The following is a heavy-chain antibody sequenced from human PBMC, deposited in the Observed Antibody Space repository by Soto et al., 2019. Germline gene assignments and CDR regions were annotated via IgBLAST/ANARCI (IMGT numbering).Heavy chain of an antibody. CDR2: ISYDGSNK. J-gene: IGHJ4*02. Sequence: QVQLVESGGGVVQPGRSLRLSCAASGFTFSSYGMHWVRQAPGKGLEWVAVISYDGSNKYYADSVKGRFTISRDNSKNTLYLQMNSLRAEDTAVYYRAKGRLPDVAYGSFDYWGQGTLVTVSS. CDR1: GFTFSSYG. V-gene: IGHV3-30*18. D-gene: IGHD3-10*01. CDR3: AKGRLPDVAYGSFDY.